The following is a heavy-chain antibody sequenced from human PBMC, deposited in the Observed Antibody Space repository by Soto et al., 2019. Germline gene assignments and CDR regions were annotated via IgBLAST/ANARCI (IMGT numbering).Heavy chain of an antibody. J-gene: IGHJ6*02. CDR3: ARAPPPLGTGNGMDV. CDR2: INPNSGGT. D-gene: IGHD7-27*01. Sequence: ASVEACWEDSGYAFTGYYMQWVRQAPGQGLEWMGWINPNSGGTNYAQKFQGWVTMTRDTSISTAYMELSRLRSDDTAVYYCARAPPPLGTGNGMDVWGQGTTVTVSS. V-gene: IGHV1-2*04. CDR1: GYAFTGYY.